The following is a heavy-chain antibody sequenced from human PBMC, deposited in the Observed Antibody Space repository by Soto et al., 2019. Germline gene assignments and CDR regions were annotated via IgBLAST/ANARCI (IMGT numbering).Heavy chain of an antibody. CDR3: VKDGGYCSSSTCYSPRNHYFDS. J-gene: IGHJ4*02. CDR2: IKFDGSEK. V-gene: IGHV3-7*03. D-gene: IGHD2-2*01. CDR1: GFTFSDYW. Sequence: TGGSMRLSCEASGFTFSDYWMSWVRKAPGKGPEWVANIKFDGSEKQYVDSVRGRFTISRDNSRNSLFLQMNSLRVGDTAVYYCVKDGGYCSSSTCYSPRNHYFDSWGQGTLVTVSS.